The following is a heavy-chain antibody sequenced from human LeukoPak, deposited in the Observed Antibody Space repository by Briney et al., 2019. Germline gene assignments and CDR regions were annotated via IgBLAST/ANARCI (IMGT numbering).Heavy chain of an antibody. Sequence: SETLSLTCAVSGGSISSSNWWSWVRQPPGKGLEWIGEIYHSGSTNYNPSLKSRVTISVDTSKNQFSLKLSSVTAADTAVYYCARDAYYYDSSGSIWGQGTLVTVSS. D-gene: IGHD3-22*01. CDR2: IYHSGST. CDR1: GGSISSSNW. J-gene: IGHJ4*02. V-gene: IGHV4-4*02. CDR3: ARDAYYYDSSGSI.